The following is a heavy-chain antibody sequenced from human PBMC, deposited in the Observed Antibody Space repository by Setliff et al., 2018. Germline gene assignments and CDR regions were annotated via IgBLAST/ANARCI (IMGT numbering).Heavy chain of an antibody. V-gene: IGHV3-74*01. J-gene: IGHJ4*02. D-gene: IGHD3-10*01. CDR3: AKGSDRVLWFGTTDFDY. CDR2: INNDGSNK. Sequence: GGSLRLSCAAAGFTFSSHWMHWVRQAPGKRLMWVSRINNDGSNKYYADSVKGRFTISRDNSKNTLYLQMNSLRAEDTAVYYCAKGSDRVLWFGTTDFDYWGQGTLVTVSS. CDR1: GFTFSSHW.